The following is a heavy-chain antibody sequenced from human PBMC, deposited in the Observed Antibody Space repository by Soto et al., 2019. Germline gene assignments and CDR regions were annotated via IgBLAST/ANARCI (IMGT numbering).Heavy chain of an antibody. CDR2: INNGGSS. Sequence: PSETLSLTCAVHGGSFSGYYWSWIRQPPGKGLEWIGEINNGGSSNYNPSLKSRGSMSVGTSNNQFSLKLTSVTAADTAVYYCARGRGDGYNQNWYFDLWGRGTLVTVSS. CDR3: ARGRGDGYNQNWYFDL. CDR1: GGSFSGYY. J-gene: IGHJ2*01. V-gene: IGHV4-34*01. D-gene: IGHD3-10*01.